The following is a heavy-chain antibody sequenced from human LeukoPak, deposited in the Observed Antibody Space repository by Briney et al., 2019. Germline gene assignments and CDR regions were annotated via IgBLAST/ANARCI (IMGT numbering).Heavy chain of an antibody. D-gene: IGHD3-22*01. CDR1: GGSISSGSYY. Sequence: SETLSLTCTVSGGSISSGSYYWSWIRQPAGKGLEWIGRIYSSGSINYNPSLKSRVTISVDTSKNQFSLKLSSVTAADTAVYYCARSPVDYYDSSGYYSAYCYMDVWGKGTTVTISS. J-gene: IGHJ6*03. CDR2: IYSSGSI. CDR3: ARSPVDYYDSSGYYSAYCYMDV. V-gene: IGHV4-61*02.